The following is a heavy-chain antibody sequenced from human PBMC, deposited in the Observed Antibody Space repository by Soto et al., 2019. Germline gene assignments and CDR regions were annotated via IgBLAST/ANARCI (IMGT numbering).Heavy chain of an antibody. CDR3: ASAYCSSTSCYVVFEY. J-gene: IGHJ4*02. CDR2: IYYSGST. Sequence: PSETLSLTCTVSGGSVSSGGDYWSWIRQPPGKGLEWIGYIYYSGSTNYNPSLKSRVTISVDTSKNQFSLKLSSVTAADTAVYYCASAYCSSTSCYVVFEYWGQGTLVTVSS. CDR1: GGSVSSGGDY. D-gene: IGHD2-2*01. V-gene: IGHV4-61*08.